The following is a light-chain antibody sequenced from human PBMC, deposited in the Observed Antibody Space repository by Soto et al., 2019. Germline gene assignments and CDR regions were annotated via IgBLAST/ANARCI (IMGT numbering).Light chain of an antibody. V-gene: IGKV1-12*01. Sequence: DIQMTQSPSSVSASVEDRVTITCRASQDVGTWLAWYQQKPGKAPKLLIYSASSLQSGVPSRFSGGGSGTDFTLTISSLQPEDFATYFCQQADRFPLTFGGGTKVDIK. CDR3: QQADRFPLT. CDR1: QDVGTW. CDR2: SAS. J-gene: IGKJ4*01.